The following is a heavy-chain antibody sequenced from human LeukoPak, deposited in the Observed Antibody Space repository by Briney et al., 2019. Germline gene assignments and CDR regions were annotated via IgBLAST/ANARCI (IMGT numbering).Heavy chain of an antibody. CDR3: RFRGYNYNYYMDV. J-gene: IGHJ6*03. V-gene: IGHV1-8*01. Sequence: ASLKLSCKASGYTFSSYDLNWVRQAPGQGLEWMCCMSPNCGGTCYAQKFQGRVTFTRDTSISTAYMDLRSLRSEDTTIYYCRFRGYNYNYYMDVWGNGTTVTVSS. D-gene: IGHD5-24*01. CDR1: GYTFSSYD. CDR2: MSPNCGGT.